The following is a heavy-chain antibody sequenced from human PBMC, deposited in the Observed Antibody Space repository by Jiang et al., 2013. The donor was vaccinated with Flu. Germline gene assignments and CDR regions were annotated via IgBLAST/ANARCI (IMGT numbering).Heavy chain of an antibody. V-gene: IGHV4-34*01. CDR3: ARGWRGVRIFSKYSYLDS. J-gene: IGHJ4*02. D-gene: IGHD3-10*01. CDR2: ITHSGNT. Sequence: KGLEWLGDITHSGNTNYNPSLKSRITISADISRNQFSLRLSSVTAADTAMYFCARGWRGVRIFSKYSYLDSWGQGTLVTVSS.